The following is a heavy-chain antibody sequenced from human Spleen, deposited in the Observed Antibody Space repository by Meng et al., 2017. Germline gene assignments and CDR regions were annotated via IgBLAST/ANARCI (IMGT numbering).Heavy chain of an antibody. CDR1: GGSISSYY. D-gene: IGHD6-19*01. Sequence: GSLRLSCTVSGGSISSYYWSWIRQPPGKGLEWIGYIYYSGSTNYNPSLKSRVTISVDTSKNQFSLKLSSVTAADTDVYYCARVDSSGWYGVDYWGQGTLVTVSS. J-gene: IGHJ4*02. CDR2: IYYSGST. V-gene: IGHV4-59*01. CDR3: ARVDSSGWYGVDY.